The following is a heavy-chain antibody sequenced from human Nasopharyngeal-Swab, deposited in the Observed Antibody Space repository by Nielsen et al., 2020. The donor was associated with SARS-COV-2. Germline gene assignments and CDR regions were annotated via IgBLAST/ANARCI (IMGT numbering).Heavy chain of an antibody. J-gene: IGHJ4*02. Sequence: WVRQAPGQGLEWMGRIIPNSGGTNYAQKFQGRVTMTRDTSISTAYMELSRLRSDDTAVYYCARDQRGPLGSDYWGQGTLVTVSS. V-gene: IGHV1-2*06. CDR3: ARDQRGPLGSDY. D-gene: IGHD2-15*01. CDR2: IIPNSGGT.